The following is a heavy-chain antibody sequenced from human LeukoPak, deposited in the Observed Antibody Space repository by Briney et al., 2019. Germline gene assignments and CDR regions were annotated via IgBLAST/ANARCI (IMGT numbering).Heavy chain of an antibody. V-gene: IGHV3-30*02. Sequence: GDSLRLSCAASGFTFRAYGMHWVRQAPGKGLEWVAFIRYDGSNKYYADSVKGRFTISRDNAKNSLYLQMNSLRAEDTAVYYCASPRSSGRDYWGQGTLVTVSS. CDR3: ASPRSSGRDY. J-gene: IGHJ4*02. D-gene: IGHD3-10*01. CDR2: IRYDGSNK. CDR1: GFTFRAYG.